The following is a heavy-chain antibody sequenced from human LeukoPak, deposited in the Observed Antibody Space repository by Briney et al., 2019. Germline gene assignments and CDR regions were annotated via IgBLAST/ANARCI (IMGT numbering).Heavy chain of an antibody. D-gene: IGHD3/OR15-3a*01. CDR1: GFTFSSYE. J-gene: IGHJ2*01. CDR3: ARRWAGTGSPYWYFDL. V-gene: IGHV3-48*03. Sequence: GGSLRLSRAASGFTFSSYEMNWVRQAPEKGREGVSYISSGGATIFYAHSVKGLFTISRDTATNSLYLQMDSLRAEDTAVYYCARRWAGTGSPYWYFDLWGRGTLVTVSS. CDR2: ISSGGATI.